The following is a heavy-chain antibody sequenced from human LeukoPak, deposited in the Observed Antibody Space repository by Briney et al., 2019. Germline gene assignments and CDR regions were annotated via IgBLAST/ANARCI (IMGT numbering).Heavy chain of an antibody. CDR3: ASRQWLGRGVDY. CDR2: IYGGGSA. Sequence: GGSLRLSYAAPGFTVSSNYMSWVRQAPGMGLEWVSLIYGGGSAYYADSVKGRFTISRDNSKNTLYLQMNSLRAEDTAVYYCASRQWLGRGVDYWGQGTLVTVSS. CDR1: GFTVSSNY. V-gene: IGHV3-53*01. D-gene: IGHD6-19*01. J-gene: IGHJ4*02.